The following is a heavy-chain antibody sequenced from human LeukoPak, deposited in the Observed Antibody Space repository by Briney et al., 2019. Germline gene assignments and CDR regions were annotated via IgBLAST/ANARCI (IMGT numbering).Heavy chain of an antibody. CDR2: ISYDGSNK. Sequence: GGSLRLSCAASGFTFSSYAMHWVRQAPGKGLEWVAVISYDGSNKYYADSVKGRFTISRDNSKNTLYLQMNSLRAEDTAVYYCARDRDVLLWFGELYYWGQGTLVTVSS. CDR1: GFTFSSYA. CDR3: ARDRDVLLWFGELYY. J-gene: IGHJ4*02. D-gene: IGHD3-10*01. V-gene: IGHV3-30-3*01.